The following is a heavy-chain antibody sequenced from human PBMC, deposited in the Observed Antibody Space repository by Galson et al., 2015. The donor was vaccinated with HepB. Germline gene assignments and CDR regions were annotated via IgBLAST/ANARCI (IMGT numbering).Heavy chain of an antibody. D-gene: IGHD6-13*01. J-gene: IGHJ4*02. CDR3: AREPPGIAAAGPVWGDY. CDR2: ISSSSSYI. Sequence: SLRLSCAASGFTSSSYSMNWVRQAPGKGLEWVSSISSSSSYIYYADSVKGRFTISRDNAKNSLYLQMNSLRAEDTAVHYCAREPPGIAAAGPVWGDYWGQGTLVTVSS. CDR1: GFTSSSYS. V-gene: IGHV3-21*01.